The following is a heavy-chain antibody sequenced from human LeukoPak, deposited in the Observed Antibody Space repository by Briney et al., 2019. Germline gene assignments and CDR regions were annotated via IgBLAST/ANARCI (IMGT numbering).Heavy chain of an antibody. D-gene: IGHD6-6*01. V-gene: IGHV5-51*01. J-gene: IGHJ4*02. CDR3: ATTSRHFDY. Sequence: GAPRQISSKGAGSGFISYRIGWVRQMPGRGLEWMVIVYPVDSEPRYSTSFQGHLTISADKSINTAYLHWSSLRASDTAIYYCATTSRHFDYWGQGTLLTASS. CDR2: VYPVDSEP. CDR1: GSGFISYR.